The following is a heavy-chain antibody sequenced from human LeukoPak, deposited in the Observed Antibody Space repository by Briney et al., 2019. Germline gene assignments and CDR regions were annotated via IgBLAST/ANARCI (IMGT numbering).Heavy chain of an antibody. CDR2: ISSSSSYI. CDR3: ARVNVVVPAAMSVSDYYYGMDV. J-gene: IGHJ6*02. Sequence: PGGSLRLSCAASGFTFSSYSMNWVRQAPGEGLEWVSSISSSSSYIYYADSVKGRFTISRDNAKNSLYLQMNSLRAEDTAVYYCARVNVVVPAAMSVSDYYYGMDVWGQGTTVTVSS. CDR1: GFTFSSYS. V-gene: IGHV3-21*01. D-gene: IGHD2-2*01.